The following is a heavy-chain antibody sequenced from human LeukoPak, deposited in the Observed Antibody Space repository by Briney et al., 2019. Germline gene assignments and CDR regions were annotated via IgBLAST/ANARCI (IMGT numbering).Heavy chain of an antibody. CDR2: MHHSGST. J-gene: IGHJ4*02. V-gene: IGHV4-38-2*02. D-gene: IGHD3-10*01. CDR1: DFSISSGYH. CDR3: ARDRSYFIFDY. Sequence: SETLSLTCAVSDFSISSGYHWGWVRQPPGKGLEWIGSMHHSGSTYYNPSLKSRVTMSTDTSKSQFSLKLSSVTAADTAVYYCARDRSYFIFDYWGRGTLVTVSS.